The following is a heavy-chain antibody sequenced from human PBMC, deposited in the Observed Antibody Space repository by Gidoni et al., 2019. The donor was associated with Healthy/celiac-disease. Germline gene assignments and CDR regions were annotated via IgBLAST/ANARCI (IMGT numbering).Heavy chain of an antibody. CDR3: ARGGDYYGSMGPDY. CDR1: GFSFGSYW. V-gene: IGHV3-7*03. CDR2: IKQDGSEK. Sequence: DVQLVESGGGLVQPGGSLRLSCAASGFSFGSYWMSWVRQAPGTGLGWGANIKQDGSEKYYVDSVKCRFTISGDNAKNSLYLQMNSLRAEDTAVDYCARGGDYYGSMGPDYWGQGTLVTVSS. J-gene: IGHJ4*02. D-gene: IGHD3-10*01.